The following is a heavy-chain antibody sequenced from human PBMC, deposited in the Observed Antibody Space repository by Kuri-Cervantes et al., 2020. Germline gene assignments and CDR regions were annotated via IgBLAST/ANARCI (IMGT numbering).Heavy chain of an antibody. Sequence: SETLSLTCAVYGGSFSGYYWTWIRQSPGKGLEWIGEINHSGDTNYNPSLKSRVTISADTSKNQFSLKLSSVTAADTAVYYCARLGQQLVLGYFQHWGQGTLVTVSS. D-gene: IGHD6-13*01. CDR2: INHSGDT. V-gene: IGHV4-34*01. CDR3: ARLGQQLVLGYFQH. CDR1: GGSFSGYY. J-gene: IGHJ1*01.